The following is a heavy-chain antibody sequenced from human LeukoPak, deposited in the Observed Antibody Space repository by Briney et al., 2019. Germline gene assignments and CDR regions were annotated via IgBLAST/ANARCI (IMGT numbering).Heavy chain of an antibody. CDR3: ARGGQGGWYGYYFDY. V-gene: IGHV5-51*01. CDR2: IYPGDSDT. Sequence: GESLKISCKGSGYSFTSYWIGWVRQMPGKGLEWMGIIYPGDSDTRYSPSFQGQVTISADRSISTAYLQWSSLKASDTAMYYCARGGQGGWYGYYFDYWGQGTLVTVSS. CDR1: GYSFTSYW. D-gene: IGHD6-19*01. J-gene: IGHJ4*02.